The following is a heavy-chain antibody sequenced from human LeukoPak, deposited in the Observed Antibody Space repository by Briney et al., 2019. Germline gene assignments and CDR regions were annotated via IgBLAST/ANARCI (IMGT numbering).Heavy chain of an antibody. Sequence: RWVHQETRKGLEWVSAISTSGGNTYYADSVRGRFTISRDNSKNTLYLQMNTLRAEDTAVYYCATTKQARRYFDYWGQGTLVTVSS. D-gene: IGHD1-1*01. V-gene: IGHV3-23*01. J-gene: IGHJ4*02. CDR3: ATTKQARRYFDY. CDR2: ISTSGGNT.